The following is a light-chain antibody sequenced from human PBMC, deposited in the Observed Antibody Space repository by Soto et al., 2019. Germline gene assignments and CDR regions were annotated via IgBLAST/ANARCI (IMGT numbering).Light chain of an antibody. CDR2: DAS. V-gene: IGKV1-5*01. J-gene: IGKJ3*01. CDR1: QSISSW. Sequence: DIQMTQSPSTLAASVGDRVTNPFRASQSISSWLAWYQQKPGKAPKLLIYDASSLESGVPSRFSGSGSGTEFTLTISSLQPDDFATYYCQQYNSYSRFTFGPGTKVDIK. CDR3: QQYNSYSRFT.